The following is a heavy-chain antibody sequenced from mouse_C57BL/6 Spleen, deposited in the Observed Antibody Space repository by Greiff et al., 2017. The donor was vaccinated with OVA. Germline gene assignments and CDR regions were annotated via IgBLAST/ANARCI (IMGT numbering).Heavy chain of an antibody. D-gene: IGHD1-1*01. Sequence: EVKLVESGGGLVQPGGSMKLSCVASGFTFSNYWMNWVRQSPEKGLEWVAQIRLKSDNYATHYVVSVKGRFTISRDDSKSMVYLQMNNLRAEDTGMYYCTGGTTVVANAMDYWGQGTSVTVSS. J-gene: IGHJ4*01. CDR3: TGGTTVVANAMDY. CDR1: GFTFSNYW. CDR2: IRLKSDNYAT. V-gene: IGHV6-3*01.